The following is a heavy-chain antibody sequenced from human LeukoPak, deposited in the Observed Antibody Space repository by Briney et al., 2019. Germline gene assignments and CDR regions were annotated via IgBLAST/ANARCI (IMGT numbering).Heavy chain of an antibody. CDR3: ARDRNWVDP. CDR2: INAGNGNT. CDR1: GYTFTSYA. J-gene: IGHJ5*02. Sequence: ASVKISCKASGYTFTSYAIHWVRQAPGQRLEWMGWINAGNGNTKYSQEFQGRVTITRDTSASTAYMELSSLRSDDTAVYYCARDRNWVDPWGQGTLVTVSS. V-gene: IGHV1-3*01.